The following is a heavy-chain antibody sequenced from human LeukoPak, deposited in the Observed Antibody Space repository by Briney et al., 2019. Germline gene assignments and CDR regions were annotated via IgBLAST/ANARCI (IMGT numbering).Heavy chain of an antibody. CDR1: GGSISSYY. D-gene: IGHD2-21*02. CDR3: AGCGGDCYPSYYYGMDV. J-gene: IGHJ6*02. V-gene: IGHV4-59*08. CDR2: IYYSGST. Sequence: SETLSLTCTVSGGSISSYYWSWIRQPPGKGLEWIGYIYYSGSTNYNPSLKSRVTISVDTSKNQFSLKLSSVTAADTAVYYCAGCGGDCYPSYYYGMDVWGQGTTVTVSS.